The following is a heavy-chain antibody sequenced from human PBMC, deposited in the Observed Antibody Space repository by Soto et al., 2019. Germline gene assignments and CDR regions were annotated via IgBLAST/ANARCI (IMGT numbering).Heavy chain of an antibody. J-gene: IGHJ5*02. CDR1: GFTFSYYE. V-gene: IGHV3-48*03. D-gene: IGHD6-13*01. CDR3: ARDTGRASADL. CDR2: ISHTDRLT. Sequence: EVQLAESGGDLVQPGGSLRLSCVGSGFTFSYYEMNWVRQAPGKGLERVAFISHTDRLTHYPDSVKGRFTISRDNAQNSLYLAMTILRVEDTGVYYCARDTGRASADLWGQGTLVTVSS.